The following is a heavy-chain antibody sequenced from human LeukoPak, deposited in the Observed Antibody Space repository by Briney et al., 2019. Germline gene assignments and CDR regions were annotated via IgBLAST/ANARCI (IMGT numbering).Heavy chain of an antibody. J-gene: IGHJ4*02. V-gene: IGHV3-66*01. CDR1: GFTVSSNY. Sequence: PGGSLRLSCAASGFTVSSNYMSWVRQAPGKGLEWVSVIYSGGSTYYADSVKGRFTISRDKSKNTLYLQMNSLRAEDTAVYYCAREGLISSGSYYFDYWGQGTLVTVSS. CDR2: IYSGGST. CDR3: AREGLISSGSYYFDY. D-gene: IGHD6-19*01.